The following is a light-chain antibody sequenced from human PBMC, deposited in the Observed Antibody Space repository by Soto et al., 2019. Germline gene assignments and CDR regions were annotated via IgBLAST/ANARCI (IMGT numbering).Light chain of an antibody. CDR3: QQYVHWPPGA. Sequence: EIVLTQSPGTLSLSPGESTTLSCRASRSFSSSYLAWYQQKPGQAPRLLIYAASSRATGIPDRFRGSGSATDFTLTISRLEPEDSAVYYCQQYVHWPPGAFGQGTTVEIK. V-gene: IGKV3-20*01. CDR1: RSFSSSY. J-gene: IGKJ1*01. CDR2: AAS.